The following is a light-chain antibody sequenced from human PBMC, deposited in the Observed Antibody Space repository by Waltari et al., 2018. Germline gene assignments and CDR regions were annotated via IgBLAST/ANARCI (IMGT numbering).Light chain of an antibody. V-gene: IGKV3-20*01. CDR3: QHYVRLPVT. Sequence: EIVLTQSPGILSLSPGEGATLSCRASQSVGRSLAWYQQKTGQAPRLVISGASNRATGIPDRFSGSGSGTDFSLTISRLEPEEFAVYYCQHYVRLPVTFGRGTKVGIK. CDR2: GAS. CDR1: QSVGRS. J-gene: IGKJ4*02.